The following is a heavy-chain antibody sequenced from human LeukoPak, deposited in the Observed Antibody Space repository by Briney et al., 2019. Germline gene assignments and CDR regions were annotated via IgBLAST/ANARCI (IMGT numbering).Heavy chain of an antibody. CDR1: GFTFSSNW. V-gene: IGHV3-74*01. D-gene: IGHD2-8*01. Sequence: GGYLRLSCAASGFTFSSNWMHWVRQAPGKGLVWVSRINSDGSSTSYADSVKGRFTISRDNAKNTLYLQMNSLRAEDTAVYYCARRPYCTNGVCYPFDYWGQGTLVTVSS. CDR2: INSDGSST. J-gene: IGHJ4*02. CDR3: ARRPYCTNGVCYPFDY.